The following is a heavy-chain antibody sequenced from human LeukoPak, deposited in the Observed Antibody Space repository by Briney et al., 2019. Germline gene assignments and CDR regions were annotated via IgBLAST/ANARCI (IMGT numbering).Heavy chain of an antibody. J-gene: IGHJ5*02. CDR3: ASSPYSSGWFGWFDP. Sequence: SETLSLTCAVSGGSISSSNWWSWVRQPPGKGLEWIGEIYHSGSTNYNPSLKSRVTISVDKSKNQFSLKLSSVTAADTAVYYCASSPYSSGWFGWFDPWGQGTLVTVSS. V-gene: IGHV4-4*02. D-gene: IGHD6-19*01. CDR1: GGSISSSNW. CDR2: IYHSGST.